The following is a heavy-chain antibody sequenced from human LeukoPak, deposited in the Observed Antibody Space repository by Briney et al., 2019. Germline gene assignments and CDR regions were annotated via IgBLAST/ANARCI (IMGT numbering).Heavy chain of an antibody. V-gene: IGHV1-18*01. D-gene: IGHD1-26*01. CDR2: ISAYNGNT. J-gene: IGHJ5*02. CDR1: GYTFTTYG. Sequence: ASVKVSCKASGYTFTTYGISWVRQAPGQRLEWMGWISAYNGNTNYAQQFQGRVTMTTDTSMSTAYMELRSLRSDDTAVYYCARELAGAIDSGGFDPWGQGTLVTVSS. CDR3: ARELAGAIDSGGFDP.